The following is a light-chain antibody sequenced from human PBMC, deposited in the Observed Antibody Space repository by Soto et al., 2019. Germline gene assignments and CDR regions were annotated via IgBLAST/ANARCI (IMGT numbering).Light chain of an antibody. V-gene: IGLV2-14*03. CDR2: DVS. J-gene: IGLJ1*01. CDR1: SSDVGGYNY. Sequence: QSAPTQPASVSGSPGQSITISCTGTSSDVGGYNYVSWYQQHPGKAPKFMIYDVSSRPSGVSNRFSGSKSGNTASLTISGLQAEDEADYYCCSYTTSNTRQIVFGTGTKVTVL. CDR3: CSYTTSNTRQIV.